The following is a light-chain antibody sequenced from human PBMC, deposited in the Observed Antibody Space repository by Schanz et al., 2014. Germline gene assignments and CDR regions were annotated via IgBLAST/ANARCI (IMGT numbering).Light chain of an antibody. Sequence: EIVLTQSPATLSLSPGERATLSCRASQSVTRFLAWYQQKPGQAPRLLVYDASNRATGIPARFSGSGSGTDFTLTISSPEPEDVAVYYCQQRSNWPKFTFGPGTKVDIK. CDR1: QSVTRF. V-gene: IGKV3-11*01. CDR3: QQRSNWPKFT. CDR2: DAS. J-gene: IGKJ3*01.